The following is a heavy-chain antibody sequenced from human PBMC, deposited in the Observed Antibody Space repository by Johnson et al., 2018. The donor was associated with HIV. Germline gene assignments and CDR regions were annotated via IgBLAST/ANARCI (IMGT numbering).Heavy chain of an antibody. CDR1: GFTFSSYA. CDR3: AKFLLMYEERSGTFDI. CDR2: ISGSGGST. D-gene: IGHD2-8*01. V-gene: IGHV3-23*04. Sequence: VQLVEPGGGLVQPGGSLRLSCAASGFTFSSYAMSWVRQAPGKGLAWVSAISGSGGSTDYADSVKGRFTISRDNSKDTLYLQMNSLRAEDTAVYYCAKFLLMYEERSGTFDIWGQGTMVTVSS. J-gene: IGHJ3*02.